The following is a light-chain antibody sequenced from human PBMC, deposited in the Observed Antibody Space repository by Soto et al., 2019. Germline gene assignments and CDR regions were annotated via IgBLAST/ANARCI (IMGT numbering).Light chain of an antibody. CDR1: QSVSSY. Sequence: EIVLTQSPATLSLSPGERATLSCRASQSVSSYLAWYQQKPGQAPRLLIYDASNRATGIPARFSGSGSGTDFTLIISSLEPEDFAVYYCQQRSNWFLTLGPGTKVDSK. CDR2: DAS. J-gene: IGKJ3*01. CDR3: QQRSNWFLT. V-gene: IGKV3-11*01.